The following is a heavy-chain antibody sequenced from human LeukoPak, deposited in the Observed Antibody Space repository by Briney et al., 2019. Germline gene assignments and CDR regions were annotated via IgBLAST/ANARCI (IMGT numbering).Heavy chain of an antibody. D-gene: IGHD3-22*01. CDR1: GFSVSSNC. Sequence: GSLRLSCAASGFSVSSNCMSWVRQAPGKGVEWIGYIYYTGSTSYNASLKSRVTISVDTSKNQFSLKLSSVTAADTAVYYCAREFYYDSSFSFDIWGRGALVTVSS. CDR2: IYYTGST. V-gene: IGHV4-59*02. CDR3: AREFYYDSSFSFDI. J-gene: IGHJ3*02.